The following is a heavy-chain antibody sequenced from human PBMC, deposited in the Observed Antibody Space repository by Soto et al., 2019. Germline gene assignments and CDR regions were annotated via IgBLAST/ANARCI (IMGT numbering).Heavy chain of an antibody. J-gene: IGHJ5*02. D-gene: IGHD5-12*01. V-gene: IGHV4-30-2*01. Sequence: QLQLQESGSGLVKPSQTLSLTCAVSGGSISSGGYSWSWIRQPPGKGLEWIGYIYHSGSTYYNPSLKSRVTISVDRSKNQFSLKLSSVTAADTAVYYCARDRSSGDGYNLNWFDPWGQGTLVTVSS. CDR2: IYHSGST. CDR3: ARDRSSGDGYNLNWFDP. CDR1: GGSISSGGYS.